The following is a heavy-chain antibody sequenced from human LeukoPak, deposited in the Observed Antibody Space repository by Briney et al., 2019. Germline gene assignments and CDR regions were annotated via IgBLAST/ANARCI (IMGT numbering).Heavy chain of an antibody. D-gene: IGHD6-13*01. CDR1: GYSISSGYY. J-gene: IGHJ4*02. V-gene: IGHV4-38-2*02. CDR3: ASLQGIAAAGDY. CDR2: IYLSGST. Sequence: SETLSLTCTVSGYSISSGYYWGWIRQPPGKGLEWIGSIYLSGSTYYNPSLKSRVTISVDTSENQFSLKLSSVTAADTAVYYCASLQGIAAAGDYWGQGTLVTVSS.